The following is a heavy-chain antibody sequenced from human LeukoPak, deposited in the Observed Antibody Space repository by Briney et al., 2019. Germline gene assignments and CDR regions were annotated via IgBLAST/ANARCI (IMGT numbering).Heavy chain of an antibody. V-gene: IGHV4-59*12. J-gene: IGHJ2*01. CDR2: IYYSGST. Sequence: SETLSLTCTVSGGSISSYYWSWIRQPPGKGLEWIGYIYYSGSTNYNPSLKSRVTISVDTSKNQFSLKLSSVTAADTAVYYCARGLTTVTSWYFDLWGRGTLVTVSS. D-gene: IGHD4-17*01. CDR1: GGSISSYY. CDR3: ARGLTTVTSWYFDL.